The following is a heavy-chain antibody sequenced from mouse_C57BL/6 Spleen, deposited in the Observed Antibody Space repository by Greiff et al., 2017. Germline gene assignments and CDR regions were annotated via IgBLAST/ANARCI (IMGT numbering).Heavy chain of an antibody. CDR2: IDPANGNT. Sequence: EVQLQQSVAELVRPGASVKLSCTASGFNIKNTYMHWVKQRPEQGLEWIGRIDPANGNTKYAPKFQGKATITADTASNTAYLQLSSLTSEDTAVYSGAWAQATLLHAMDYWGQGTSVTVSA. D-gene: IGHD3-2*02. CDR3: AWAQATLLHAMDY. J-gene: IGHJ4*01. CDR1: GFNIKNTY. V-gene: IGHV14-3*01.